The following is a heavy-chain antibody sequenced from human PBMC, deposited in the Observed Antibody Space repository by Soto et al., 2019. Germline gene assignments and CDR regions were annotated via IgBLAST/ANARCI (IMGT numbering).Heavy chain of an antibody. CDR2: VNPSGGHT. J-gene: IGHJ4*02. Sequence: QVQLVQSGAEVKKPGASVKISCKASGDTFTDYYIHWVRQAPGQRLEWMGTVNPSGGHTTYAQHFLGRMTMTRDTSTSTLYMELVRLTSEDTAIYFCARGGNVVVVTAALDYWGQGTLVTVSS. V-gene: IGHV1-46*01. CDR1: GDTFTDYY. D-gene: IGHD2-21*02. CDR3: ARGGNVVVVTAALDY.